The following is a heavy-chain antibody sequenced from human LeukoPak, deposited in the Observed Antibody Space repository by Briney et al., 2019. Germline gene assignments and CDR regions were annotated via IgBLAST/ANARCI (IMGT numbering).Heavy chain of an antibody. J-gene: IGHJ3*02. D-gene: IGHD2/OR15-2a*01. CDR3: VGDNFYAFDI. Sequence: GGSLRLSCVASGFSFSTDPMNWVRQAPGKGLEWLSNIRSNGESKSYADSVKGSFTTSRDNGKNSLYLQIDSLRDEDTAVYYCVGDNFYAFDIWSQGTMVTVSS. CDR1: GFSFSTDP. CDR2: IRSNGESK. V-gene: IGHV3-48*02.